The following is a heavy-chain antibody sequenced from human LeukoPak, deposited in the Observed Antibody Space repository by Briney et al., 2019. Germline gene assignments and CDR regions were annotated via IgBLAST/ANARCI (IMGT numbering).Heavy chain of an antibody. Sequence: SVKVSCKASGGTFSSYAISWVRQAPGQGLEWMGRIIPILGIANYAQKFQGRVTITADKSTSTAYMELSSLRSEDTAVYYCAREGDGITGTTCFDYWGQGTLVTVSS. CDR1: GGTFSSYA. CDR3: AREGDGITGTTCFDY. J-gene: IGHJ4*02. V-gene: IGHV1-69*04. D-gene: IGHD1-20*01. CDR2: IIPILGIA.